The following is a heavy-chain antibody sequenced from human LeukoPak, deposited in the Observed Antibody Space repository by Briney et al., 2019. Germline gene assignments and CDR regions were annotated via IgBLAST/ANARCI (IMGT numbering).Heavy chain of an antibody. Sequence: GGSLRLSCAASRFSFNNYAMSWVRQAPGKGLEWVSSHSGSGESTYYVDSVKGRFTVSRDNSKNTLYLQMNNLRAEDTAVYYCARANGGNMLRGHYFDYWGQGTLVTFSS. D-gene: IGHD4-23*01. V-gene: IGHV3-23*01. J-gene: IGHJ4*02. CDR1: RFSFNNYA. CDR3: ARANGGNMLRGHYFDY. CDR2: HSGSGEST.